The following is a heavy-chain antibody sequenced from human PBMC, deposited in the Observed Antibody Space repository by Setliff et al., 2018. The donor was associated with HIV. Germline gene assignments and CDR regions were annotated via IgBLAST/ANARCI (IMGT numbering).Heavy chain of an antibody. CDR2: INQSGGI. CDR1: GGSFSGYY. Sequence: SETLSLTCAVSGGSFSGYYWSWIRQPPGKGLEWIGEINQSGGINYNPSLKSRVTISIDTFKNQFSMKLYSVTAADTAVYYCARTYSSNWYIDYWGQGTLVTVSS. D-gene: IGHD6-13*01. CDR3: ARTYSSNWYIDY. V-gene: IGHV4-34*01. J-gene: IGHJ4*02.